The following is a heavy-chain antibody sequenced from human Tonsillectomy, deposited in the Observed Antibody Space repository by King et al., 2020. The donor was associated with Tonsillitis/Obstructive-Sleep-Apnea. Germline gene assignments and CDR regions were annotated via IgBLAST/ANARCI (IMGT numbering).Heavy chain of an antibody. Sequence: VQLVESGGTLVQPGGSLRLSCAASGLSVRSNYIFWVRQAPGRGLEGVSGFYTDDSTYYADSVKGRFTISRDNSKNTVHLQMNSLRPDDTAVYYCAGGLYWGQGTLVTVSS. V-gene: IGHV3-66*01. J-gene: IGHJ4*02. CDR3: AGGLY. CDR2: FYTDDST. D-gene: IGHD3-16*01. CDR1: GLSVRSNY.